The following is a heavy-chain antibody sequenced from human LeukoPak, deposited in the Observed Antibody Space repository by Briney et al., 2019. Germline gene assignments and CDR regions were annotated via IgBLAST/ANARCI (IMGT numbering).Heavy chain of an antibody. Sequence: GASVKVSCKASGGTFSSYAISWVRQAPGQGLEWMGGIIPIFGAANYAQKFQGRVTITADKSTSTAYMELSSLRSEDTAVYYCARADYGDYFDYWGQGTLVTVSS. CDR1: GGTFSSYA. CDR2: IIPIFGAA. J-gene: IGHJ4*02. V-gene: IGHV1-69*06. D-gene: IGHD4-17*01. CDR3: ARADYGDYFDY.